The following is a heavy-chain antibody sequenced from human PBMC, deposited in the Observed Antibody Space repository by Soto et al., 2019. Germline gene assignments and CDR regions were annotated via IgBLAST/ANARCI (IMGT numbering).Heavy chain of an antibody. D-gene: IGHD2-2*03. CDR2: MNPNSGNT. V-gene: IGHV1-8*01. CDR1: GYTFTSYD. Sequence: GASVKVSCKASGYTFTSYDINWVRQATGQGLEWMGWMNPNSGNTGYAQKFQGRVTMTRNTSISKAYMELSSLRSEDTAVYYCARLGGYCSSTSCPAGEAFDIWGQGTMVTVS. J-gene: IGHJ3*02. CDR3: ARLGGYCSSTSCPAGEAFDI.